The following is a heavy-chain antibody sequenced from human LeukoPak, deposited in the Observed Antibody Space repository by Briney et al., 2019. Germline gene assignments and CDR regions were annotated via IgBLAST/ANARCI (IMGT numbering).Heavy chain of an antibody. J-gene: IGHJ4*02. Sequence: ASVKVSCKASGYTFSSYGISWVRQAPGQGLEWMGWISAYSGDTNYAQKFQGRVIMTTDTSTSPAYMELRSLRSDDTAVYYCARGRNFGYWGQGTLVTVSS. CDR2: ISAYSGDT. V-gene: IGHV1-18*04. CDR1: GYTFSSYG. CDR3: ARGRNFGY.